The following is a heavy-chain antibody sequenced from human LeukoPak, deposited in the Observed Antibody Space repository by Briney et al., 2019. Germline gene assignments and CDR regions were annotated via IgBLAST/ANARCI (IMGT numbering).Heavy chain of an antibody. V-gene: IGHV1-46*01. CDR2: INPSGGST. CDR1: AYTFTSYY. CDR3: ARGVGSSWPESYFDY. Sequence: ASVKVSCKASAYTFTSYYMQWVRQAPGQGLEWMGIINPSGGSTSYAQKFQGRVTVTRDTSTSTVYMELSSLRSEDTAVYYCARGVGSSWPESYFDYWGQGTLVTVSS. D-gene: IGHD6-13*01. J-gene: IGHJ4*02.